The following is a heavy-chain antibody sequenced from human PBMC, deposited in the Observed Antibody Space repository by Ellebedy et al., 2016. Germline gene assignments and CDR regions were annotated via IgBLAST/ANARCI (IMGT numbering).Heavy chain of an antibody. D-gene: IGHD6-19*01. CDR2: ISGSGGST. Sequence: GESLKISXAASGFTFSSYAMSWVRQAPGKGLEWVSAISGSGGSTYYADSVKGRFTISRDNSKNTLYLQMNSLRAEDTAVYYCAKSGWYLQFDYWGQGTLVTVSS. J-gene: IGHJ4*02. CDR3: AKSGWYLQFDY. CDR1: GFTFSSYA. V-gene: IGHV3-23*01.